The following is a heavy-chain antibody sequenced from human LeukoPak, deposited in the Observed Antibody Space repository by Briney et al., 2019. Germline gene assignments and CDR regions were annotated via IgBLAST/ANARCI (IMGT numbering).Heavy chain of an antibody. CDR2: IYYSGTT. CDR1: GFTFSSYS. D-gene: IGHD2-2*01. Sequence: GSLRLSRAASGFTFSSYSMNWVRQAPGKGLEWIGYIYYSGTTYYNPSLKSRVTISVDTSKNQFSLKLSSVTAADTAVYYCARVPAAMYYYFYMDVWGKGTTVTVSS. V-gene: IGHV4-59*12. J-gene: IGHJ6*03. CDR3: ARVPAAMYYYFYMDV.